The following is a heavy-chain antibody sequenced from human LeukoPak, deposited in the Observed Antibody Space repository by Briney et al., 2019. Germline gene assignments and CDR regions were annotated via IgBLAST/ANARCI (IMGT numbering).Heavy chain of an antibody. J-gene: IGHJ4*02. D-gene: IGHD3-10*01. CDR1: GFTFSSYA. Sequence: GGSLRLSCAASGFTFSSYAMSWVRQAPGKGLEWVSVISGSGGSTYYADSVKGRFTISRDNSKNTLYLQMNSLRAEDTAVYYCAKGGPHYGSGSYYAFDYWGQGTLVTVSS. CDR2: ISGSGGST. V-gene: IGHV3-23*01. CDR3: AKGGPHYGSGSYYAFDY.